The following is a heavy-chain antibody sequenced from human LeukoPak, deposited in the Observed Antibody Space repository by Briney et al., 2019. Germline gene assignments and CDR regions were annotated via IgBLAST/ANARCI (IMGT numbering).Heavy chain of an antibody. J-gene: IGHJ5*02. CDR1: GFTFSSYG. Sequence: PGRSLRLSCAASGFTFSSYGMHWVRQAPGKGLEWVAVISYDGSNKYYADSVKGRFTISRDNSKNTLYLQMNSLRAEDTAVYYCARGGRYSYGYGLFDPWGQGTLVTVSS. CDR2: ISYDGSNK. V-gene: IGHV3-30*03. CDR3: ARGGRYSYGYGLFDP. D-gene: IGHD5-18*01.